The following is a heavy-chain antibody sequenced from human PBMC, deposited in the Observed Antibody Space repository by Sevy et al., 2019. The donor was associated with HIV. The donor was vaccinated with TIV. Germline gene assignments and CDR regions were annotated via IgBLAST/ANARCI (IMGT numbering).Heavy chain of an antibody. Sequence: GGSLRLSCAASGFTVSSNYMSWVRQAPGKGLEWVSVIYSGGSTYYADSVKGRFTISRDNSKNTLYLQMNSLRAEDTAVYYCVRVRLVFAFDIWGQGTMVTVSS. CDR1: GFTVSSNY. V-gene: IGHV3-53*01. CDR2: IYSGGST. D-gene: IGHD6-19*01. CDR3: VRVRLVFAFDI. J-gene: IGHJ3*02.